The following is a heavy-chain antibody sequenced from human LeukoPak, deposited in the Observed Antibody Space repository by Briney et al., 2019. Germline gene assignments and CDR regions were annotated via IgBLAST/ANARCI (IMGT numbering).Heavy chain of an antibody. Sequence: VGSLRLSCAASGFSPTNVRTSWVRPTPGKRLEWGANIKNEVRVKYYVGSVTGRFTISRDNATSPVYLQINNLTVEDTAVHYCARIGYSRSCFDYWGQGTLVTVSS. CDR3: ARIGYSRSCFDY. CDR1: GFSPTNVR. V-gene: IGHV3-7*05. D-gene: IGHD6-13*01. CDR2: IKNEVRVK. J-gene: IGHJ4*02.